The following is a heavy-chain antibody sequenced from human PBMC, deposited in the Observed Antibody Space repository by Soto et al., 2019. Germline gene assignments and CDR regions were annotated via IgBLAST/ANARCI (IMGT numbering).Heavy chain of an antibody. J-gene: IGHJ5*02. CDR1: GFTFSVFG. CDR3: ARHRHPRGTVGATSPLDP. D-gene: IGHD1-26*01. Sequence: GGSLRLSCAASGFTFSVFGMHWVRQAPGKGLEWVAVISNTGSSAHYADSVRGRFTISRGKSNNTLYLQMRRVRAEDTAVYFCARHRHPRGTVGATSPLDPWGQGTQVTVSS. CDR2: ISNTGSSA. V-gene: IGHV3-30*03.